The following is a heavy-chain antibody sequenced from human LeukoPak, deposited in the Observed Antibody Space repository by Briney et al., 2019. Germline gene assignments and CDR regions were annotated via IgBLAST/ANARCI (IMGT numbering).Heavy chain of an antibody. Sequence: SQTLSLTCAISGDSVSSNSDTWDWIRQSPSRGLEWLGRTYYRSKWYNDYSVSVKSRITINPDTSKNQFSLQLNSVTPEDTAVYYCTRAGSYGYYWYFDLWGRGTLVTVSS. J-gene: IGHJ2*01. CDR1: GDSVSSNSDT. CDR2: TYYRSKWYN. D-gene: IGHD5-18*01. V-gene: IGHV6-1*01. CDR3: TRAGSYGYYWYFDL.